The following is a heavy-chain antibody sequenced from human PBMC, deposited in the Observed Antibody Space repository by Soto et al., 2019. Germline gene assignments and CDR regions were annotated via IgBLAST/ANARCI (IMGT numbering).Heavy chain of an antibody. D-gene: IGHD6-13*01. CDR3: ARSRGAAAGGYYYYYMDV. CDR2: IYYSGST. Sequence: QVQLQESGPGLVKPSETLSLTCTVSGGSISSYYWSWIRQPPGKGLEWIGYIYYSGSTNYNPSLKSRVTTSVDTSKNQFSLKLSSVTAADTAVYYCARSRGAAAGGYYYYYMDVWGKGTTVTVSS. J-gene: IGHJ6*03. CDR1: GGSISSYY. V-gene: IGHV4-59*01.